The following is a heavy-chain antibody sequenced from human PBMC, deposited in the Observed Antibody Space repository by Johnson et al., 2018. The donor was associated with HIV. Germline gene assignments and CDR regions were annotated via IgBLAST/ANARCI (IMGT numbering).Heavy chain of an antibody. CDR2: IKQDGSEK. V-gene: IGHV3-7*05. CDR3: TTDLASDAFDI. J-gene: IGHJ3*02. Sequence: VQLVESGGGLVQPGGSLRLSCAASGFTFSSYWMSWVRQAPGKGLEWVANIKQDGSEKYYVDSVKGRFTISRDNSKNTLYLQMNSLKTEDTAVYYCTTDLASDAFDIWGQGTMVTVSS. CDR1: GFTFSSYW.